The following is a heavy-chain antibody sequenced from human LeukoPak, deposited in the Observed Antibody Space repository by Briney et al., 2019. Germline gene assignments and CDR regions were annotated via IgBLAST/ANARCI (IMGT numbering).Heavy chain of an antibody. Sequence: ASVKVSCKASGYTFTSYYMHWVRQAPGQGLEWMGIINPSGGSTSYAQKFQGRVTMTRDTSTSTVYMELSSLRSEDPAVYYCAGGGYYGSGSYYLPFDYWGQGTLVTVSS. V-gene: IGHV1-46*01. D-gene: IGHD3-10*01. J-gene: IGHJ4*02. CDR1: GYTFTSYY. CDR3: AGGGYYGSGSYYLPFDY. CDR2: INPSGGST.